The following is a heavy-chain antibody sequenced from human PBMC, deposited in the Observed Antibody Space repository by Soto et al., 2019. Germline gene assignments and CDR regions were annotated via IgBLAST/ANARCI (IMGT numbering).Heavy chain of an antibody. J-gene: IGHJ6*02. CDR3: AREAPYYYGMDV. CDR1: GFTFSDYN. CDR2: ISSGSSTL. Sequence: GGSLRLSCAASGFTFSDYNMNWVRQARGNGLEWISYISSGSSTLYYADSVKGRFTISRDNAKNSLYLQMNSLRDEDTAVYFCAREAPYYYGMDVWRLGTTVTVSS. V-gene: IGHV3-48*02.